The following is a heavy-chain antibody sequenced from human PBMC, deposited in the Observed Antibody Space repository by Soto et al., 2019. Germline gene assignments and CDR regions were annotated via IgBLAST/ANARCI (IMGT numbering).Heavy chain of an antibody. CDR2: INAGNGNT. J-gene: IGHJ5*02. CDR1: GYTSTSYA. V-gene: IGHV1-3*01. D-gene: IGHD1-1*01. CDR3: ARDLTGTTYWFDP. Sequence: ASVKVSCKASGYTSTSYAMHWVRQAPGQRLEWMGWINAGNGNTKYSQKFQGRVTITRDTSASTAYMELSSLRSEDTAVYYCARDLTGTTYWFDPWGQGTLVTV.